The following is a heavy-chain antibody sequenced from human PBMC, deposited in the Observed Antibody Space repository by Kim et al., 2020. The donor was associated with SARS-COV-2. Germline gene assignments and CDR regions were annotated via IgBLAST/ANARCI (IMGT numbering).Heavy chain of an antibody. CDR2: IYYSGST. CDR1: GGSISSYY. V-gene: IGHV4-59*12. Sequence: SETLSLTCTVSGGSISSYYWSWIRQPPGKGLEWIGYIYYSGSTNYNPSLKSRVTISVDTSKNQFSLKLSSVTAADTAVYYCARDPRGWLKTTAYWYFDLWGRGTLVTVSS. CDR3: ARDPRGWLKTTAYWYFDL. D-gene: IGHD5-12*01. J-gene: IGHJ2*01.